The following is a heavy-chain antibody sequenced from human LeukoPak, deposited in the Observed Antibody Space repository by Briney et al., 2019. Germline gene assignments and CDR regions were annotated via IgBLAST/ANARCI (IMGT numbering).Heavy chain of an antibody. J-gene: IGHJ5*02. CDR2: LSYDGSNK. D-gene: IGHD4-17*01. CDR1: GFTFSSYG. Sequence: GGSLRLSCAASGFTFSSYGMHWVRQAPGKGLEWVAVLSYDGSNKYYADSVKGRFTISRDNSKTTLYLQMNSLRVEDTAVYYCAGSVTSWFDPWGQGTLVTVSS. CDR3: AGSVTSWFDP. V-gene: IGHV3-30*03.